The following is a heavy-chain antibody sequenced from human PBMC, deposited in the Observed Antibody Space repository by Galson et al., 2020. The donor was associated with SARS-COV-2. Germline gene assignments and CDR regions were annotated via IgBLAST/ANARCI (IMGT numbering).Heavy chain of an antibody. CDR3: ARDAYCSGGSCYFPGFDY. CDR1: GFTISSYR. D-gene: IGHD2-15*01. V-gene: IGHV3-7*03. J-gene: IGHJ4*02. CDR2: IKQAGSEK. Sequence: GGSLRLTCAASGFTISSYRMSWVRQAPGTGLEWVANIKQAGSEKYYVDSVKGRFTISRDNAKNSLYLQMNSLRAEDTAVYYCARDAYCSGGSCYFPGFDYWGQGTLVTVSS.